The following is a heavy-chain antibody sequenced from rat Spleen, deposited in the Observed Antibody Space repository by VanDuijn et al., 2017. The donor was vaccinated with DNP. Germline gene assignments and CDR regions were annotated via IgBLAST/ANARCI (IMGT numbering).Heavy chain of an antibody. CDR1: GFTFNNYW. CDR2: ITSSGGNT. Sequence: EVQLVESGGGLVQPGRSLKLSCVASGFTFNNYWMTWIRQVPGKGLEWVASITSSGGNTYYRDSVKGRFGISRDNAKSTLYLQMDSLRSEDTATYYCAKYYGYNSYFFDYWGQGVLVTVSS. V-gene: IGHV5-31*01. J-gene: IGHJ2*01. D-gene: IGHD1-9*01. CDR3: AKYYGYNSYFFDY.